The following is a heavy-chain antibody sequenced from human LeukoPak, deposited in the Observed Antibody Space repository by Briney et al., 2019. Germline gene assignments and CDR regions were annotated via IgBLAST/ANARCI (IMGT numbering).Heavy chain of an antibody. CDR1: GGSISSYY. CDR3: ARGGTTVTPGLLWFDP. J-gene: IGHJ5*02. CDR2: IYYSGST. Sequence: PSETLSLTCTVPGGSISSYYWSWIRQPPGKGLEWIGYIYYSGSTKYNPSLTSRVTISVDTSKNQFSLKLSSVTAADTAVYYCARGGTTVTPGLLWFDPWGQGTLVTVSS. V-gene: IGHV4-59*01. D-gene: IGHD4-17*01.